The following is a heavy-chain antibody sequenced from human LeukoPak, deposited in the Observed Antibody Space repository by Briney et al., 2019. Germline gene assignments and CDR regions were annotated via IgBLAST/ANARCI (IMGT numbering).Heavy chain of an antibody. Sequence: GGSLRLSCAASGLPHSSYWMSWVRQAPGKGLEWVANIKKYGSEKYFVDSVKGRFTISRDNAKTSLYLQMISLRAEDTAVYYCARHLSGVTGYTYGRGIDYWGQGTLVTVSS. CDR1: GLPHSSYW. CDR3: ARHLSGVTGYTYGRGIDY. V-gene: IGHV3-7*01. D-gene: IGHD5-18*01. CDR2: IKKYGSEK. J-gene: IGHJ4*02.